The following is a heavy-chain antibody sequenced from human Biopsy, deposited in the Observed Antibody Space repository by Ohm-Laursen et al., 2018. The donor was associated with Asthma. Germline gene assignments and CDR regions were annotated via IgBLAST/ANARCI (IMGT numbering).Heavy chain of an antibody. CDR2: INSVFGTT. CDR1: GGTFNTYV. D-gene: IGHD2-2*01. V-gene: IGHV1-69*13. Sequence: ASVKVSCKSLGGTFNTYVIGWVRQAPGQGLEWRGGINSVFGTTTYPQKFQDGVTITADDSTSTVYMELSSLRSEDTAVYYCARKAGSCISRTCYSLDFWGQGTLVTVSS. CDR3: ARKAGSCISRTCYSLDF. J-gene: IGHJ4*02.